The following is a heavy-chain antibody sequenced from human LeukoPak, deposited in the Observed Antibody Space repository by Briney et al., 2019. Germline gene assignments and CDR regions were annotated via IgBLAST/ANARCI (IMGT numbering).Heavy chain of an antibody. CDR3: ARQPDYGDYVDAFDI. J-gene: IGHJ3*02. Sequence: SETLSLTCTVSGGSISRGSYIWNWIRQPAGETLEWIGRIYASGSTNYNPSLKSRVTISIDTSKNQFSLKLSSVTAADTAVYYCARQPDYGDYVDAFDIWGQGTMVTVSS. CDR1: GGSISRGSYI. D-gene: IGHD4-17*01. V-gene: IGHV4-61*02. CDR2: IYASGST.